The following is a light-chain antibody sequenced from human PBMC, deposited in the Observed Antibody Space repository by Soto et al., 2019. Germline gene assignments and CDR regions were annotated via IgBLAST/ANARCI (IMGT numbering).Light chain of an antibody. V-gene: IGKV3-15*01. CDR2: GAS. CDR3: QHYNNWPPTWT. CDR1: QSVGSN. Sequence: EIVLTQSPATLSVSPGERATLSCRASQSVGSNLAWYQLNPGQAPRVLIYGASTRATGIPARFSGSGSGTEFTLTISSLQSEDFALYHCQHYNNWPPTWTFGHGTKVEVK. J-gene: IGKJ1*01.